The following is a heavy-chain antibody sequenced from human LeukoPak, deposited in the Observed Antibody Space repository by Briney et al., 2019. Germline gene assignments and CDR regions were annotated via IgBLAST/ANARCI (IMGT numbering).Heavy chain of an antibody. CDR1: GFTFSDYP. D-gene: IGHD1-1*01. CDR2: IRTSTEGANYA. Sequence: GGSLRLSCATSGFTFSDYPMNWVRQAPGKGLEWVSNIRTSTEGANYAIYADSVKGRFTISRDNSKNTLFLQMNSLRAEDTAIYYCAKDVGQYNWNGLLDYWGQGTLVTVSS. CDR3: AKDVGQYNWNGLLDY. J-gene: IGHJ4*02. V-gene: IGHV3-11*05.